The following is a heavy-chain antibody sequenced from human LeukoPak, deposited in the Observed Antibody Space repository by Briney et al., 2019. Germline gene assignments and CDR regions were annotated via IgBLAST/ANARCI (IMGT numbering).Heavy chain of an antibody. V-gene: IGHV3-11*01. CDR2: ISSSSTTI. J-gene: IGHJ3*02. CDR1: GFTFSDYY. Sequence: GGSLRLSCAASGFTFSDYYMNWIRQAPGGGLECVSYISSSSTTIYYADSVKGRFTISRDNAKNSLYLQMNSLRAEDTAVYYCAREKKTEWTTGAFDMWGQGTMVIVSS. CDR3: AREKKTEWTTGAFDM. D-gene: IGHD3-3*01.